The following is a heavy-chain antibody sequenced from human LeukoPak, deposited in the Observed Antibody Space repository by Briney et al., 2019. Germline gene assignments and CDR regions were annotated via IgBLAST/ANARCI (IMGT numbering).Heavy chain of an antibody. D-gene: IGHD1-1*01. V-gene: IGHV3-21*01. J-gene: IGHJ4*02. CDR2: ISSSSSYI. CDR1: GFTVSNNY. CDR3: ARGQTGTTWGGFDY. Sequence: TGGSLRLSCAASGFTVSNNYMSWVRQAPGKGLEWVSSISSSSSYIYYADSVKGRFTISRGNAKNSLYLQMNSLRAEDTAVYYCARGQTGTTWGGFDYWGQGTLVTVSS.